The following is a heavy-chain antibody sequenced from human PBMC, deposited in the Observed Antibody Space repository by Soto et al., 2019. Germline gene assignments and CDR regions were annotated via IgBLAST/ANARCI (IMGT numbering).Heavy chain of an antibody. D-gene: IGHD3-22*01. Sequence: SETLSLTCAVYGGSFSGYYWSWIRQPPGKGLEWIGEINHSGSTNYNPSLKSRVTISVDTSKNQFSLKLSSVTAEDTAVYYCAKALINYYDSSGYYYDYWGQGTLVTVSS. V-gene: IGHV4-34*01. CDR3: AKALINYYDSSGYYYDY. CDR2: INHSGST. J-gene: IGHJ4*02. CDR1: GGSFSGYY.